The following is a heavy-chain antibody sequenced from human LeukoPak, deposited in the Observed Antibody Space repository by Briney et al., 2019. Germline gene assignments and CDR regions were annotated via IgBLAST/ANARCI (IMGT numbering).Heavy chain of an antibody. CDR1: GFTFSDYY. CDR3: ARMDYYDSSGYPPVDI. Sequence: GGSLRLSCAASGFTFSDYYMSWIRQAPGKGLEGGSYISSSCSTIYYADSVRGRFTISRDNAKNSLYLQMNSLRAEDTAVYYCARMDYYDSSGYPPVDIWGQGTMVTVSS. D-gene: IGHD3-22*01. V-gene: IGHV3-11*04. CDR2: ISSSCSTI. J-gene: IGHJ3*02.